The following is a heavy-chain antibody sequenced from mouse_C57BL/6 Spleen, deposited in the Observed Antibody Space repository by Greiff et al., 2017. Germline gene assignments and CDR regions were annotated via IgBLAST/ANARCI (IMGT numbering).Heavy chain of an antibody. CDR3: AKSGLDSSGLAWFAY. CDR2: IHPNSGST. J-gene: IGHJ3*01. CDR1: GYTFTSYW. D-gene: IGHD3-2*02. Sequence: QVQLQQPGAELVKPGASVKLSCKASGYTFTSYWMHWVKQRPGQGLEWIGMIHPNSGSTNYNEKFKSKATLTVDKSSSTAYMQLSSLTSEDSAVYYCAKSGLDSSGLAWFAYRGQRTLVTVSA. V-gene: IGHV1-64*01.